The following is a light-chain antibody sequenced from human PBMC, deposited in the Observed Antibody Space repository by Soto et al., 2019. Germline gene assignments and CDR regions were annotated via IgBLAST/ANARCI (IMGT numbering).Light chain of an antibody. J-gene: IGKJ4*01. V-gene: IGKV3-15*01. CDR3: QQYNEWPLT. CDR1: QSVRSN. CDR2: DAS. Sequence: EKVMTQSPATLYVSPGERATLSCRASQSVRSNLAWYQQKPGQALRLLIYDASTRATGIPARFSGSGSGTEFTLIISSLQPEDYAVYYCQQYNEWPLTFGGGTKVEIK.